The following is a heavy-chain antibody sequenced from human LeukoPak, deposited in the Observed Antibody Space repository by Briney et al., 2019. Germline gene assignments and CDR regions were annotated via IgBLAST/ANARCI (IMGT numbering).Heavy chain of an antibody. J-gene: IGHJ6*02. V-gene: IGHV4-39*01. CDR1: GGSISSYY. D-gene: IGHD5-12*01. CDR2: IYDSGST. CDR3: ARGPPAYRGYSGYDHETYYYYYGMDV. Sequence: PSETLSLTCTVSGGSISSYYWGWIRQPPGKGLEWIGSIYDSGSTYYNPSLKSRVTISVDTSKNQFSLKLNSVTAADTAVYYCARGPPAYRGYSGYDHETYYYYYGMDVWGQGTTVTVSS.